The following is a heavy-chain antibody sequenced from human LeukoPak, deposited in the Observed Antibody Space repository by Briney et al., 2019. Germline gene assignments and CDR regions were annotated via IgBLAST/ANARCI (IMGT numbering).Heavy chain of an antibody. Sequence: SETLSLTCAVYGGSFSGYYWSWIRQPPGKGLEWVGESNHSGSTNYNPSLKSRVTISVDTSKNQFSLKLSSVTAADTAVYYCASRIAARPNYFDYWGQGTLVTVSS. CDR2: SNHSGST. J-gene: IGHJ4*02. CDR3: ASRIAARPNYFDY. CDR1: GGSFSGYY. D-gene: IGHD6-6*01. V-gene: IGHV4-34*01.